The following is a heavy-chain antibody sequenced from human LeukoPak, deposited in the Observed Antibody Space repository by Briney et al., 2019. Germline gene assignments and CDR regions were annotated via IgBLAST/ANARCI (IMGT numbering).Heavy chain of an antibody. D-gene: IGHD2/OR15-2a*01. V-gene: IGHV3-74*03. CDR3: ARGIDVVGGGRGVYAY. Sequence: GGSLRLSCAASGFTFSNDCIRSGRQTPAKGLWWVSRINRERGSTTDADSVKDPSTVSRDKAKNTLYLQMNSLSVEDTAVYFCARGIDVVGGGRGVYAYWGQGTLVTVSS. CDR1: GFTFSNDC. J-gene: IGHJ4*02. CDR2: INRERGST.